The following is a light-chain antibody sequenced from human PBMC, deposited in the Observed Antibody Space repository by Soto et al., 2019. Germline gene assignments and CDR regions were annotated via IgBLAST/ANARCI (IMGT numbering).Light chain of an antibody. CDR1: QSVSRY. Sequence: EIVLTQSPATLSLSPGERATLSCRASQSVSRYLAWYQQKPGQAPRLLIYDASNRATGIPARFSRSGSGTDFTLTISSLEPEDFAVYYCQQRSNWPPIPFGQGTRLEIK. J-gene: IGKJ5*01. V-gene: IGKV3-11*01. CDR3: QQRSNWPPIP. CDR2: DAS.